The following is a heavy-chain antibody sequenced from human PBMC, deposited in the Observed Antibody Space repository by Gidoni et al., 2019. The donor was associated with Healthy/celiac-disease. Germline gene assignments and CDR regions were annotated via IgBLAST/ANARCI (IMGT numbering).Heavy chain of an antibody. D-gene: IGHD3-16*01. V-gene: IGHV1-2*02. Sequence: QVQLVQSGAAVKKPGASVKVSCKASGYTFTGSYMHWVRQAPGQGLEWMGWINPNSGGTNYAQKFQGRVTMTRDTSISTAYMELSRLRSDDTAVYYCAREEGTFAAGNGPRVDPWGQGTLVTVSS. CDR3: AREEGTFAAGNGPRVDP. CDR2: INPNSGGT. J-gene: IGHJ5*02. CDR1: GYTFTGSY.